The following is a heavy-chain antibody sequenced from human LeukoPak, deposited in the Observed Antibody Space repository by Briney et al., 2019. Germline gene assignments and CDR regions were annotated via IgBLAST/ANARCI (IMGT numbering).Heavy chain of an antibody. D-gene: IGHD5-18*01. CDR2: INHSGST. CDR1: GGSFSGYY. V-gene: IGHV4-34*01. Sequence: TSETLSLTCAVYGGSFSGYYWSWIRQPPGKGLEWIGEINHSGSTNYNPSLKSRVTISVDTSKNQFSLKLSSVTAADTAVYYCARGWILRRSGFDYWGQGTLVTVSS. CDR3: ARGWILRRSGFDY. J-gene: IGHJ4*02.